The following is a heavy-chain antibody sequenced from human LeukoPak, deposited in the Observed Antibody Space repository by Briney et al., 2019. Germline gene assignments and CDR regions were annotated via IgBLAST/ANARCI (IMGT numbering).Heavy chain of an antibody. J-gene: IGHJ3*02. CDR1: GFTFSSYA. Sequence: GGSLRLSCAASGFTFSSYAMSWVRRAPGKGLEWVSAISGSGGSTYYADSVKGRFTISRDNSKNTLYLQMNSLRAEDTAVYYCAKDSIAVAGTRVNAFDIWGQGTMVTVSS. CDR3: AKDSIAVAGTRVNAFDI. CDR2: ISGSGGST. D-gene: IGHD6-19*01. V-gene: IGHV3-23*01.